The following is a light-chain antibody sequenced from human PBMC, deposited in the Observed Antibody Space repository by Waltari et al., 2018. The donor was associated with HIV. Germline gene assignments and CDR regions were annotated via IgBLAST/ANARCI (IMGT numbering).Light chain of an antibody. J-gene: IGLJ2*01. Sequence: QSALTQPASVSGSPGQSITISCTGTSSVIGSFNVVSWYQQRPDKAPKVLISEVTIRSSGVSNRFSGSKSGNTASLTIAGLRAEDEAVYHCSSYSGTNTFLFGGGTKVTVL. V-gene: IGLV2-23*02. CDR3: SSYSGTNTFL. CDR2: EVT. CDR1: SSVIGSFNV.